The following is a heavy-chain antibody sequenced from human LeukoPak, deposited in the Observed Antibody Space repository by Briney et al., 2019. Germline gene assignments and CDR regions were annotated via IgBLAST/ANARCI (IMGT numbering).Heavy chain of an antibody. Sequence: GGSLRLSCAASGFTSSSYAMHWVRQAPGKGLEWVAVISYDGSNKYYADSVKGRFTISRDNSKNTLYLQMNSLRAEDTAVYYCARDSRTTVTNFDYWGQGTLVTVSS. CDR2: ISYDGSNK. CDR3: ARDSRTTVTNFDY. J-gene: IGHJ4*02. D-gene: IGHD4-17*01. CDR1: GFTSSSYA. V-gene: IGHV3-30-3*01.